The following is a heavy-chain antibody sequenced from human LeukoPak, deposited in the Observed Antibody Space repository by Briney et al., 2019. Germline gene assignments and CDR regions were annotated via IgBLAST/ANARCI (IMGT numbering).Heavy chain of an antibody. CDR3: ARESRVGGDAFDI. V-gene: IGHV3-21*01. CDR2: ISSSSSYI. CDR1: GFTFRSYS. Sequence: PGGSLRLSCAASGFTFRSYSMNWVRQAPGKGLEWVSSISSSSSYIYYADSVRGRFTISRDNAKNSLYLQMNSLRAEDTAVYYCARESRVGGDAFDIWGQGTMVTVSS. D-gene: IGHD1-26*01. J-gene: IGHJ3*02.